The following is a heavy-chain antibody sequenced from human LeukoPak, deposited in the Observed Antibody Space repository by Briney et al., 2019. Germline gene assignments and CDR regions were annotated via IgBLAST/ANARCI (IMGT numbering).Heavy chain of an antibody. CDR3: TSPSSGQSFDI. CDR1: GFIVSSNY. CDR2: IYTGGNT. Sequence: GGSLRLSCASSGFIVSSNYMNWVRQAPGKGLEWVSVIYTGGNTYYADSVKGRFTISRDNSKNTLYLQMHSLRAEDTAVYYCTSPSSGQSFDIWGQGTMVTVSS. D-gene: IGHD6-19*01. V-gene: IGHV3-53*01. J-gene: IGHJ3*02.